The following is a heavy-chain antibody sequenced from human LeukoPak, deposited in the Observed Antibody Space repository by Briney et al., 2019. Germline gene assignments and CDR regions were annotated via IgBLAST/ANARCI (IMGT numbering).Heavy chain of an antibody. D-gene: IGHD6-19*01. CDR3: ARDGIAVAPYYFDS. CDR2: ISYDGSNK. J-gene: IGHJ4*02. V-gene: IGHV3-30-3*01. Sequence: GGSLRLSCAASGFTFSSYAMHWVRQAPGKGLEWVAVISYDGSNKYYADSVKGRFTISRDNSKNTLYLQMNSLRAEDTAVYYCARDGIAVAPYYFDSWGQGTLVTVSS. CDR1: GFTFSSYA.